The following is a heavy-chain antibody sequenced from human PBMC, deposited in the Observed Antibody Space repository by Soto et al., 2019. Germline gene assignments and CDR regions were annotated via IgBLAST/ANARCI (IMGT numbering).Heavy chain of an antibody. CDR1: GYMFTGYY. V-gene: IGHV1-2*02. CDR2: INPDSGGT. CDR3: TRKVSTFNFDL. J-gene: IGHJ4*02. Sequence: ASVKVSCKASGYMFTGYYMHWVRQAPGQGLEWMGWINPDSGGTNYQQKFQGRVTMTRDTSISTAYLELSSLRSDDTAVYYCTRKVSTFNFDLRGQGSLVTVS. D-gene: IGHD5-12*01.